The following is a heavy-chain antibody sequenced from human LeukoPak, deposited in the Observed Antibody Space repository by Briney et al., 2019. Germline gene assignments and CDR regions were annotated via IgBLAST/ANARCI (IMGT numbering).Heavy chain of an antibody. J-gene: IGHJ4*02. Sequence: SGTLSLTCTVSGGSISSGDYYWSWIRQPPGKGLEWIGYIYYSGSTYYNPSLKSRVTISVDTSKNQFSLKLSSVTAADTAVYYCARVNRYNWNYVDYWGQGTLVTVSS. CDR1: GGSISSGDYY. CDR2: IYYSGST. D-gene: IGHD1-20*01. V-gene: IGHV4-30-4*01. CDR3: ARVNRYNWNYVDY.